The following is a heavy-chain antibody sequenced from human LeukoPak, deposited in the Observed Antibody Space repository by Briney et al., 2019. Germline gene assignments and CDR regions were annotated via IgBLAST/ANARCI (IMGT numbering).Heavy chain of an antibody. CDR2: IYYSGST. CDR3: ARAQLGNFDY. J-gene: IGHJ4*02. V-gene: IGHV4-59*01. D-gene: IGHD6-6*01. Sequence: SETLSLTCTVSGGSISSYYWSWIRQPPGKGLEWIGYIYYSGSTNYNPSLKSRVTISVDTSKNQFPLKLSSVTAADTAVYYCARAQLGNFDYWGQGTLVTVSS. CDR1: GGSISSYY.